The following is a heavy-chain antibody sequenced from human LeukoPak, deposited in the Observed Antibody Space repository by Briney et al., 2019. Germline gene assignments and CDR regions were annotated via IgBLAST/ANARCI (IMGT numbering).Heavy chain of an antibody. J-gene: IGHJ4*02. CDR2: IYTSGRT. D-gene: IGHD1-26*01. Sequence: SETLSLTCTVSGGSISSGSYYWSWIRQPAGKGLEWIGRIYTSGRTNYKPSLKSRVTISVDTSKNQFSLKLSSVTAADTAVYYCARERVVGATPVDYWGQGTLVTVSS. CDR3: ARERVVGATPVDY. CDR1: GGSISSGSYY. V-gene: IGHV4-61*02.